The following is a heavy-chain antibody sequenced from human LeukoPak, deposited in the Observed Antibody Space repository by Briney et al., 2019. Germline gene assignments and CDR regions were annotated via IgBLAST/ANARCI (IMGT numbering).Heavy chain of an antibody. CDR2: IFYLGST. D-gene: IGHD6-6*01. CDR3: ARKYPDHWFDP. CDR1: GGSISSGNYY. V-gene: IGHV4-30-4*01. J-gene: IGHJ5*02. Sequence: SQTLSLTCTVPGGSISSGNYYWSWIRQPPGKGLEWIGYIFYLGSTYYNPSLKSRVSISVNTFKNQFSLKLTAVTAADTAVYYCARKYPDHWFDPWGQGTLVTVSS.